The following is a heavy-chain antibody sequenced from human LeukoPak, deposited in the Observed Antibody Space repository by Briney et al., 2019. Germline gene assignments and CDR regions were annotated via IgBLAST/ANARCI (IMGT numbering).Heavy chain of an antibody. CDR1: GVSISSYY. CDR2: IKPDGTTK. J-gene: IGHJ4*02. Sequence: ETLSLTCTVSGVSISSYYWSWIRQPPGKGLEWVANIKPDGTTKFYVDSVKGRFTISRDNALNSLYLQMNSLRAEDTAIYYCARSIPYGTTWYGRSDYWGQGTLVTVSS. D-gene: IGHD6-13*01. CDR3: ARSIPYGTTWYGRSDY. V-gene: IGHV3-7*03.